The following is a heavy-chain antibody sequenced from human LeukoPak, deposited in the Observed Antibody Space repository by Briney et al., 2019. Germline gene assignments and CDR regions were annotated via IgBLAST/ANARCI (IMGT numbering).Heavy chain of an antibody. V-gene: IGHV4-59*08. J-gene: IGHJ5*02. CDR3: ARLGVTPGA. CDR2: IYYSGST. D-gene: IGHD2-8*01. CDR1: GGSISSYY. Sequence: SETLSLTCTDSGGSISSYYWSWVRQPPGKGLEWIGYIYYSGSTNYNPSLKSRVTISVDTSKNQLSLKLSSVTAADTAVYYCARLGVTPGAWGQGTLVTVSS.